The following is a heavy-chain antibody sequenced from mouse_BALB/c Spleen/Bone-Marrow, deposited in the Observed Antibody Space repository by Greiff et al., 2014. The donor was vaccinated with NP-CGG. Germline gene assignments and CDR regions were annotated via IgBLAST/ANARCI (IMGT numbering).Heavy chain of an antibody. CDR2: IWNGGST. CDR3: ARNYYGIPYYFDY. Sequence: VKLMESGPGLAAPSQSLSITCTVSGFSLSRYNVHWVRQPPGKGLEWLGMIWNGGSTDYNSALKSRLSISKDNSKSQVFLKMNSLQTDDTAMYYCARNYYGIPYYFDYWGQGTTLTVSS. J-gene: IGHJ2*01. CDR1: GFSLSRYN. V-gene: IGHV2-6-4*01. D-gene: IGHD1-1*01.